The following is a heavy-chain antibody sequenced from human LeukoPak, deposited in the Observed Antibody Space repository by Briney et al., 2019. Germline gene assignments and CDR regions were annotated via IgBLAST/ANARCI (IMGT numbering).Heavy chain of an antibody. CDR1: GYSFTSYR. CDR3: ALHPAQGSGSLDY. J-gene: IGHJ4*02. CDR2: IYPGDSDT. D-gene: IGHD3-10*01. V-gene: IGHV5-51*01. Sequence: GESLKISCKGSGYSFTSYRIGWVRQMPGKGLEWMGIIYPGDSDTRYSPSFQGQVTISADKSISTAYLQWSSLKASDTAIYYCALHPAQGSGSLDYWGQGTLVTLSS.